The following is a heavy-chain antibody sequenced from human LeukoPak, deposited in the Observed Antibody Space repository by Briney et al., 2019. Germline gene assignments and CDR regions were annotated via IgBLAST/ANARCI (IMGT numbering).Heavy chain of an antibody. V-gene: IGHV4-38-2*02. CDR2: IYYSGST. CDR3: ARNPSGWYYFDY. Sequence: SETLSLTCTVSGYSISSGYYWGWIRQPPGKGLEWIGSIYYSGSTYYNPSLKSRVTISVDTSKNQFSLELSSVTAADTAVYYCARNPSGWYYFDYWGQGTLVTVSS. D-gene: IGHD6-19*01. J-gene: IGHJ4*02. CDR1: GYSISSGYY.